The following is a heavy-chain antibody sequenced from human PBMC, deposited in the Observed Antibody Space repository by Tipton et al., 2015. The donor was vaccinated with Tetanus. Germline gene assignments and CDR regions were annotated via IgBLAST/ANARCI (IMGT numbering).Heavy chain of an antibody. CDR1: GFIFSNYR. Sequence: SLRLSCAVSGFIFSNYRMNWVRQAPGKGLEWVSSISSTSSYIYYTDSVKGRFTISRDNTKNSLYLQMNSLRAEDTAVYYCARREPPRRFFYDSSGSSGWGQGILVTVSS. J-gene: IGHJ4*02. CDR3: ARREPPRRFFYDSSGSSG. D-gene: IGHD3-22*01. CDR2: ISSTSSYI. V-gene: IGHV3-21*01.